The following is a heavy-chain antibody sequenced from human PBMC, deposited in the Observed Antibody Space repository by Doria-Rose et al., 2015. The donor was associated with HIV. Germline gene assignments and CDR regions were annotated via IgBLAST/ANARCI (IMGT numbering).Heavy chain of an antibody. CDR1: GGSIGSGSHY. V-gene: IGHV4-61*02. CDR3: ARTANWNDGRVDS. Sequence: QVQLQESGPGVVKPSQTLSLTCTVSGGSIGSGSHYRSRIRQPAGKDLEWIGRTYIRGSTDYNPSLQSRVTISVDTSKNQFSLKVNSVTAADTAVYYCARTANWNDGRVDSWGQGTSVIVSS. CDR2: TYIRGST. J-gene: IGHJ4*02. D-gene: IGHD1-20*01.